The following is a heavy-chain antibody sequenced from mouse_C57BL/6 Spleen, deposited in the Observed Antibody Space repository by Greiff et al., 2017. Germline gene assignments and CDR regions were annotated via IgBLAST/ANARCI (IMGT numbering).Heavy chain of an antibody. CDR3: ARTDYSNSYFDY. CDR1: GYTFTSYW. V-gene: IGHV1-7*01. CDR2: INPSSGYT. Sequence: QVQLQQSGAELAKPGASVKLSCKASGYTFTSYWMHWVKQRPGKGLEWIGYINPSSGYTKYNQKFKDKATLTADNSSSTAYMQLRSLTYEDSAVYYCARTDYSNSYFDYWGQGTTLTVSS. D-gene: IGHD2-5*01. J-gene: IGHJ2*01.